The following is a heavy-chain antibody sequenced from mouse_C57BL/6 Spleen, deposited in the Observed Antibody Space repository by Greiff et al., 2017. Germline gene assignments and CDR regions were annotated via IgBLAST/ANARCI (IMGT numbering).Heavy chain of an antibody. Sequence: EVQLQESGPGLVKPSQSLSLTCSVTGYSITSGYYWNWIRQFPGNKLEWMGYISYDGSNNYNPSLKNRISITRDTSKNQFFLKLHSVTTEDTATYYCARGDSNFFDYWGQGTTLTVSS. CDR2: ISYDGSN. D-gene: IGHD2-5*01. V-gene: IGHV3-6*01. CDR1: GYSITSGYY. J-gene: IGHJ2*01. CDR3: ARGDSNFFDY.